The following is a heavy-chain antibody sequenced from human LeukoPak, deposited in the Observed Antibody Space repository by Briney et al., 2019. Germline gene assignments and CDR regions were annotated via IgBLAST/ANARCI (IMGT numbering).Heavy chain of an antibody. D-gene: IGHD6-13*01. CDR2: ISYDGSNK. CDR1: GFTFSSYA. Sequence: GGSLRLSCAASGFTFSSYAMHWVRQAPGKGLEWVAVISYDGSNKYYADSVKGRFTISRDNSKNTLYLQMNSLRAEDTAVYYCARVPTAAGRSGDFDYWGQGTLVTVSS. V-gene: IGHV3-30-3*01. CDR3: ARVPTAAGRSGDFDY. J-gene: IGHJ4*02.